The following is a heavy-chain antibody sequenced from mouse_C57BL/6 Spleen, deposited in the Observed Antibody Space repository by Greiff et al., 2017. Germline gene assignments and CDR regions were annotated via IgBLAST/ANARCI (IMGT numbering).Heavy chain of an antibody. J-gene: IGHJ1*03. CDR1: GGAGTSYV. CDR3: ARWGYFDV. CDR2: IDPSDSYT. Sequence: QVQLQQPGAEWGRQGVSGKRGGEAAGGAGTSYVSHLVKQRPGQGLEWIGEIDPSDSYTNYNQKFKGKSTLTVDKSSSIAYMQLSSLTSEDSAVYYCARWGYFDVWGTGTTVTVSS. V-gene: IGHV1-69*01.